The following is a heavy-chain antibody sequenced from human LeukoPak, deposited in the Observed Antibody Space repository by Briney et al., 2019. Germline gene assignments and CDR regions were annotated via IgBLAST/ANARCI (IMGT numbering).Heavy chain of an antibody. V-gene: IGHV4-59*01. D-gene: IGHD2-2*01. J-gene: IGHJ4*02. Sequence: PSETLSLTCTVSGGSISSYYWSWMRQPPGKGLEWIGYIYYSGSTNYNPSLKSRVTISVDTSKNQFSLKLSSVTAADTAVYYCARTNYCGSTSCRYFDYWGQGTLATVSS. CDR1: GGSISSYY. CDR3: ARTNYCGSTSCRYFDY. CDR2: IYYSGST.